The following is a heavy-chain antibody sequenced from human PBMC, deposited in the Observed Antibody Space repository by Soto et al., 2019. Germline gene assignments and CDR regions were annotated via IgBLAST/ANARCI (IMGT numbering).Heavy chain of an antibody. CDR1: VFTLSIYW. D-gene: IGHD2-2*01. CDR2: IREDGGEK. Sequence: WGCLLVSCASSVFTLSIYWMTLVRQAPGKGLESPPNIREDGGEKYYVDSVNGRFTISRDNAKASLYLQMHSLRGEDTAVYYCAREDCGTTNCVNGWFDPWGKGTLITV. V-gene: IGHV3-7*01. J-gene: IGHJ5*02. CDR3: AREDCGTTNCVNGWFDP.